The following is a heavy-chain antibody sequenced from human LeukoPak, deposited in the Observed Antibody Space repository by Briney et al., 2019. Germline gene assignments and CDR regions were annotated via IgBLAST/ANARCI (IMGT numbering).Heavy chain of an antibody. D-gene: IGHD1-26*01. CDR1: GFTVSSNY. Sequence: GGSLRLSCAASGFTVSSNYMSWVRQAPGKGLEWVSVIYSGGSTYYADSVKGRFTISGDNSKNTLYLQMNSLRAEDTAVYYCAGGLWERNFDYWGQGTLVTVSS. J-gene: IGHJ4*02. V-gene: IGHV3-66*01. CDR2: IYSGGST. CDR3: AGGLWERNFDY.